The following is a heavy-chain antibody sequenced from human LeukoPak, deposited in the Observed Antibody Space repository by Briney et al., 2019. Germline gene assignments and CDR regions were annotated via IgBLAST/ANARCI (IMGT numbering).Heavy chain of an antibody. J-gene: IGHJ4*02. CDR2: IYYSGST. Sequence: PSETLSLTCTVSGGSISSGGYYWSWIRQHPGKGLEWIGYIYYSGSTNYNPSLKSRVTISVDTSKNQFSLKLSSVTAADTAVYYCAREIIGGDYGWGQGTLVTVSS. D-gene: IGHD4-17*01. CDR1: GGSISSGGYY. V-gene: IGHV4-31*03. CDR3: AREIIGGDYG.